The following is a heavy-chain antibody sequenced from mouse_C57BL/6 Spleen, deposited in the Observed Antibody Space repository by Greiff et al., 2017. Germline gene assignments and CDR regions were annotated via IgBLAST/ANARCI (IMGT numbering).Heavy chain of an antibody. V-gene: IGHV5-16*01. CDR3: ARDGSSYGYFDV. CDR1: GFTFSDYY. D-gene: IGHD1-1*01. Sequence: EVQLMESEGGLVQPGSSMKLSCTASGFTFSDYYMAWVRQVPEKGLEWVANINYDGSSTYYLDSLKSRFIISRDNAKNILYLQMSSLKSEDTATYYCARDGSSYGYFDVWGTGTTVTVSS. CDR2: INYDGSST. J-gene: IGHJ1*03.